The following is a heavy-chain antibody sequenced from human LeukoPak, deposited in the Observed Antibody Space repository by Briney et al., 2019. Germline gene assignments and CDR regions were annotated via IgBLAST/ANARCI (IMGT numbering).Heavy chain of an antibody. Sequence: SETLSLTCTVSGGSISSGDYYWSWIRQPPGKGLEWIGYIYYSGSTYYNPSLKSRVTISVDTSKNQFSLKLSSVTAADTAVYYCARTDYGDSSYYYDTGGAFDIWGQGTMVTVSS. J-gene: IGHJ3*02. V-gene: IGHV4-30-4*01. CDR2: IYYSGST. CDR1: GGSISSGDYY. D-gene: IGHD4-17*01. CDR3: ARTDYGDSSYYYDTGGAFDI.